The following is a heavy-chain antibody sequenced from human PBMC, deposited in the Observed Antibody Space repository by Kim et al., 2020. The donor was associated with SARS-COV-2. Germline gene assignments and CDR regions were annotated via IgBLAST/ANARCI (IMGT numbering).Heavy chain of an antibody. Sequence: DSVKGRCTIFRDNSKNTLYLQMNSLRAEDTAVYYCAKHYGSGTYYNWFDPWGQGTLVTVSS. D-gene: IGHD3-10*01. CDR3: AKHYGSGTYYNWFDP. J-gene: IGHJ5*02. V-gene: IGHV3-23*01.